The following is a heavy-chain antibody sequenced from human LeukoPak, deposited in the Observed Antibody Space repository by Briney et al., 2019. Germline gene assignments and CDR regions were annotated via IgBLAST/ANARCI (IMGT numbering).Heavy chain of an antibody. J-gene: IGHJ6*03. CDR2: IYTSGST. V-gene: IGHV4-61*02. Sequence: SETLSLTCTVSGGSISSGSYYWSWIRQPAGKGLEWIGRIYTSGSTNYNPSLKSRVTISVDTSKNQFSLKLSSVTAADTAVYYCARVVGAVGWFGELFSLTQTPYYYYYYMDVWGKGTTVTVSS. D-gene: IGHD3-10*01. CDR1: GGSISSGSYY. CDR3: ARVVGAVGWFGELFSLTQTPYYYYYYMDV.